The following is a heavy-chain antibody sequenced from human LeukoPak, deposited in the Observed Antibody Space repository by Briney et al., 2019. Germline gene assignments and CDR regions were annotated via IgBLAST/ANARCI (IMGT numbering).Heavy chain of an antibody. CDR3: VREARGYHYTYFDY. D-gene: IGHD5-18*01. CDR1: GLTLGGHD. Sequence: PGGSLRLSCTASGLTLGGHDMHWVRQTTGEGLEWVAAVSSGHHAFYAGSVKGRFTVSREDAKNSLYLQMNSLRAGDTAVYYCVREARGYHYTYFDYWGQGSLVTASS. J-gene: IGHJ4*02. V-gene: IGHV3-13*01. CDR2: VSSGHHA.